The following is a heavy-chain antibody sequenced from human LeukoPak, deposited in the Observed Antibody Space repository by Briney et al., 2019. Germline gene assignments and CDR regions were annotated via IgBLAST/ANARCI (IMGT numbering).Heavy chain of an antibody. CDR2: IRYDGSNK. CDR3: AKEYSYGYTPGTYYYDSSGYNNFDY. V-gene: IGHV3-30*02. D-gene: IGHD3-22*01. J-gene: IGHJ4*02. Sequence: GGSLRLSCAASGFTFSSYGMHWVRQAPGKGLEWVAFIRYDGSNKYYADSVKGRFTISRDNSKNTLYLQMNSLRAEDTAVYYCAKEYSYGYTPGTYYYDSSGYNNFDYWGQETLVTVSS. CDR1: GFTFSSYG.